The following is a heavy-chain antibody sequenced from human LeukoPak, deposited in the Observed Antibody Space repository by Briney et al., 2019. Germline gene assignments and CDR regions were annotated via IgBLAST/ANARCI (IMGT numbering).Heavy chain of an antibody. CDR2: IYYDGST. CDR3: ARRLCSSLTCNIGPSGNWLDP. CDR1: GGSMSNYW. V-gene: IGHV4-59*08. Sequence: PSETLSLTCTVSGGSMSNYWWNWIRQPPGKGLEWIGYIYYDGSTYYSPAPNSRVTISIDTSKNQFSLKLNSVTAADTAVYYCARRLCSSLTCNIGPSGNWLDPWGQGTLVTVSS. D-gene: IGHD2-2*02. J-gene: IGHJ5*02.